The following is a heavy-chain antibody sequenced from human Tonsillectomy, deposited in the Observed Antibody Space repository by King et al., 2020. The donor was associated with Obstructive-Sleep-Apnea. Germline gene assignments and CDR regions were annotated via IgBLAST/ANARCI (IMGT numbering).Heavy chain of an antibody. CDR3: AKAATATGWPRAVIGGS. CDR1: GFTFRTYV. D-gene: IGHD6-19*01. CDR2: VSPSGTT. J-gene: IGHJ5*02. Sequence: VRLVESGGGVEQPGGSLKLSCAASGFTFRTYVMTWIRQAPGKGLEWVSTVSPSGTTYYAHSVKGRFTVSRDDSKKILFLQMTNLRAEDTARYFCAKAATATGWPRAVIGGSWGQGTLVTVSS. V-gene: IGHV3-23*04.